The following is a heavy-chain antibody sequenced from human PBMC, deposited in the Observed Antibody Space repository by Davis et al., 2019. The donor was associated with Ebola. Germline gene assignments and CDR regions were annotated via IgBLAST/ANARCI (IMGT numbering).Heavy chain of an antibody. J-gene: IGHJ4*02. CDR2: ISWNSGSI. V-gene: IGHV3-9*01. CDR3: AKDMGGYSYALDY. D-gene: IGHD5-18*01. Sequence: PGGSLRLSCAASGFTFDDYAMHWVRQAPGKGLEWVSGISWNSGSIGYADSVKGRFTISRDNAKNSLYLQMNSLRAEDTALYYCAKDMGGYSYALDYWGQGTLVTVSS. CDR1: GFTFDDYA.